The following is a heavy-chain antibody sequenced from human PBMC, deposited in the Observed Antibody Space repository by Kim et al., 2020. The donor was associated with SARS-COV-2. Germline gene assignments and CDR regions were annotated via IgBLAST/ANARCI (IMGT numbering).Heavy chain of an antibody. V-gene: IGHV1-18*01. CDR2: ISAYTGNT. CDR1: GYTFSSYG. J-gene: IGHJ6*02. D-gene: IGHD3-10*01. Sequence: ASVKVSCKASGYTFSSYGISWVRQAPGQGLEWMGWISAYTGNTYYAQKLQGRVTMTTDTSTYTAYMELTSLTSDDTAVYYCARDTPYSYGSGSYFLYYYGLDVWGQGTTVTVS. CDR3: ARDTPYSYGSGSYFLYYYGLDV.